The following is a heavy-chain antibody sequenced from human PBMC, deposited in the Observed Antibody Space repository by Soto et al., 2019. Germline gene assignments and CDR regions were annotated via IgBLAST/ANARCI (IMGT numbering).Heavy chain of an antibody. CDR1: GGTFSSYA. Sequence: SVKVSCKASGGTFSSYAISWVRQAPGQGLEWMGGIIPIFGTANYAQKFQGRVTITADESTSTAYMELSSLRSEDTAVYYCARFYSSSWYPRYNWFDPWGQGTLVTVSS. J-gene: IGHJ5*02. CDR3: ARFYSSSWYPRYNWFDP. CDR2: IIPIFGTA. V-gene: IGHV1-69*13. D-gene: IGHD6-13*01.